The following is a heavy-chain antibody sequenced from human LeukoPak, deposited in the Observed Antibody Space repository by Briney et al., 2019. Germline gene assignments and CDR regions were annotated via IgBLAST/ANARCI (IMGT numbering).Heavy chain of an antibody. Sequence: PGGSLRLSCAASGFTFSSYGMHWVRQAPGKGLEWVAFIRYDGSNKYYADSVKGRFTISRDNSKNTLYLQMNSLRAEDTAVYYCAKDPGTKWLPTHYYYYMDVWGKGTTVTVSS. D-gene: IGHD5-24*01. CDR3: AKDPGTKWLPTHYYYYMDV. V-gene: IGHV3-30*02. CDR1: GFTFSSYG. CDR2: IRYDGSNK. J-gene: IGHJ6*03.